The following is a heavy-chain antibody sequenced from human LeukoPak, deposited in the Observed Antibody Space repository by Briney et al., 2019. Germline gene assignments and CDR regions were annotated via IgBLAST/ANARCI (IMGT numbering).Heavy chain of an antibody. D-gene: IGHD6-6*01. CDR1: GFTFSGSA. CDR2: IRSKANSYAT. CDR3: TSWWDPSSSPDY. V-gene: IGHV3-73*01. Sequence: PGGSLRLSCAASGFTFSGSAMHWVRQASGKGLEWVGRIRSKANSYATAYAASVKGRFTISRDDSKNTAYLQMNSLKTEDTAVYYCTSWWDPSSSPDYWGQGTLVTVSS. J-gene: IGHJ4*02.